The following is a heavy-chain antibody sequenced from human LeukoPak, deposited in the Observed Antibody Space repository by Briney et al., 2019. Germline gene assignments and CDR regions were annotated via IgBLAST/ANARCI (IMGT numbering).Heavy chain of an antibody. D-gene: IGHD3-22*01. Sequence: SGGSLRLYCAGSGFTFSSYSMNWVRQAPGKGLEWVSSISSSSSYIYYADSVKGRFTISRGNAKNSLYLQMNSLRAEDTAVYYCARVGYYDSSGYYWGQGTLVTVSS. J-gene: IGHJ4*02. CDR3: ARVGYYDSSGYY. V-gene: IGHV3-21*01. CDR2: ISSSSSYI. CDR1: GFTFSSYS.